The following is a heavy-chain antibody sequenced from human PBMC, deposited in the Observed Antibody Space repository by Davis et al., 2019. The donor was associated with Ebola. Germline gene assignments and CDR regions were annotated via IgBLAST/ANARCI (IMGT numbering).Heavy chain of an antibody. V-gene: IGHV3-48*02. D-gene: IGHD2-15*01. CDR1: GFTFSSYS. CDR2: ISSSSSTI. CDR3: ARDLGGSGRLVVRYYYYYGMDV. Sequence: GESLKISCAASGFTFSSYSMNWVRQAPGKGLEWVSYISSSSSTIYYADSVKGRFTISRDNAKNSLYLQMNSLRDEDTAVYYCARDLGGSGRLVVRYYYYYGMDVWGKGTTVTVSS. J-gene: IGHJ6*04.